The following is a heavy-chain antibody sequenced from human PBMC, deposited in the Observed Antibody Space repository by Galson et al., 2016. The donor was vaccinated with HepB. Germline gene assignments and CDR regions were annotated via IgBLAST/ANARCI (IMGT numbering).Heavy chain of an antibody. CDR1: GFAFSSHG. Sequence: SLRLSCAASGFAFSSHGLYWVRQAPGKGPEWVSVIWSDGSNKSYADSVKGRFTISRDNSKNTLYLQMNSLRAEDTAVYYCAREGHYSAWFVIDYWGQGTLVTVSS. D-gene: IGHD6-19*01. V-gene: IGHV3-33*01. CDR2: IWSDGSNK. CDR3: AREGHYSAWFVIDY. J-gene: IGHJ4*02.